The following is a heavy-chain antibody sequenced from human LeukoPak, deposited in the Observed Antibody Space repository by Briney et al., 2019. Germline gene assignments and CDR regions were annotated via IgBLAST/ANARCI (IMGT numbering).Heavy chain of an antibody. CDR1: GYTFTSYA. J-gene: IGHJ5*02. D-gene: IGHD2-2*01. Sequence: ASVKVSFKASGYTFTSYAMNWVRQAPGQGREWMGWINTNTGNPTYAQGFPGRFVFSLDTSVSTAYLQICSLKAEDTAVYYCARGPRYCSSTSCYFPWFDPWGQGTLVTVSS. V-gene: IGHV7-4-1*01. CDR3: ARGPRYCSSTSCYFPWFDP. CDR2: INTNTGNP.